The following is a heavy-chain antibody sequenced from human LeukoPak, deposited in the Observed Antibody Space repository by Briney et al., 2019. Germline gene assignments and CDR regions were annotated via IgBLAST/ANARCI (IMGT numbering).Heavy chain of an antibody. CDR1: GYTFTGYY. CDR2: INPNSGGT. Sequence: GASVKVSCKASGYTFTGYYMHWVRQAPGQGLEWMGWINPNSGGTNYAQKFQGRVTMTRDTSISTAYMELSRLRSDDTAVYYCARKRYSSGPNWFDPWGQGTLVTVSS. V-gene: IGHV1-2*02. D-gene: IGHD6-19*01. J-gene: IGHJ5*02. CDR3: ARKRYSSGPNWFDP.